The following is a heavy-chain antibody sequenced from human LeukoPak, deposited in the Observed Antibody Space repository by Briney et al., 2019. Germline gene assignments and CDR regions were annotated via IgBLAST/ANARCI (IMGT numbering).Heavy chain of an antibody. V-gene: IGHV5-51*01. D-gene: IGHD4-11*01. CDR2: IHPGDSDT. Sequence: GESLKISCKASGYSFTNYWIGWVRQMPGKGLEWMGIIHPGDSDTRYSPSFQGQVTISADKSISTAYLQWSSLKASDTAMYYCARRGSTVTFGYWGLGTLVTVSS. CDR3: ARRGSTVTFGY. J-gene: IGHJ4*02. CDR1: GYSFTNYW.